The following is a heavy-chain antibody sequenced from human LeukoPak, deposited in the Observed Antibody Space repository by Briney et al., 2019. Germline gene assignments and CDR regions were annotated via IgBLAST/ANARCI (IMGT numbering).Heavy chain of an antibody. Sequence: GGSLRLSCAASGFTVSSNYMSWVRQAPGKGLEWVSIIYSGGSTYYADSVKGRFTISRDNSKNTLYLQMNSLRAEDTAVYYCARGYGSGSSYYYFDYWGQGTLVTVSS. CDR1: GFTVSSNY. D-gene: IGHD3-10*01. J-gene: IGHJ4*02. V-gene: IGHV3-66*01. CDR2: IYSGGST. CDR3: ARGYGSGSSYYYFDY.